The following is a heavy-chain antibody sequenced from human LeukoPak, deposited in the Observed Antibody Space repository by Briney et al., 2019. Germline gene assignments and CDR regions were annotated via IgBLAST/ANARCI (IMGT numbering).Heavy chain of an antibody. CDR2: INQAGSEK. D-gene: IGHD1-20*01. V-gene: IGHV3-7*05. CDR1: GFTFSTYW. J-gene: IGHJ5*02. CDR3: ARSITAKTNRFDP. Sequence: GGSLRLSCAASGFTFSTYWMSWVSQAPGTGLEWVANINQAGSEKYYVDSVKGRFTISRDNAKNSLYLQMNSLRAEDTAVYYCARSITAKTNRFDPWGQGTLVTVSS.